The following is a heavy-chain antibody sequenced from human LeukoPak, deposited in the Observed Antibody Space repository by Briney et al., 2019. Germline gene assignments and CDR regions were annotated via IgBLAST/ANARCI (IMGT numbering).Heavy chain of an antibody. D-gene: IGHD5-18*01. V-gene: IGHV4-34*01. CDR1: GGSFSGYY. J-gene: IGHJ3*02. CDR2: INHSGST. CDR3: ARVVDTNAFDI. Sequence: SETLSLTCAVYGGSFSGYYWSWIRQPPGKGLEWIGEINHSGSTNYNPSLKSRVTISVDTSKNQFSLKLSSVTAADTAVYYCARVVDTNAFDIWGQGTMVTVSS.